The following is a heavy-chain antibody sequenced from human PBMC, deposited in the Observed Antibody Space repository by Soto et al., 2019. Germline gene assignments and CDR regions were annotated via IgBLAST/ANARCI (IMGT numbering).Heavy chain of an antibody. CDR1: GFTFSDYY. CDR2: ISSSSSYT. CDR3: ARDRGAAAGLFDP. J-gene: IGHJ5*02. D-gene: IGHD6-13*01. V-gene: IGHV3-11*06. Sequence: GSLRLSCAASGFTFSDYYMSWIRQAPGKGLEWVSYISSSSSYTNYADSVKGRFTISRDNAKNSLYLQMNSLRAEDTAVYYCARDRGAAAGLFDPWGQGTLVTVSS.